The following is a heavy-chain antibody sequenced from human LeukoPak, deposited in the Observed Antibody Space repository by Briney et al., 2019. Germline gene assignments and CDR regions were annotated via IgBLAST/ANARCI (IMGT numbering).Heavy chain of an antibody. CDR2: IYYSGST. V-gene: IGHV4-59*08. Sequence: SETLSLTCTVSGGSISSYYWSWIRQPPGKGLEWIGYIYYSGSTNCNPSLKSRVTISVDTSKNQFSLKLSSVTAADTAVYYCARMLNGYFDYWGQGTLVTVSS. D-gene: IGHD3-10*02. CDR3: ARMLNGYFDY. CDR1: GGSISSYY. J-gene: IGHJ4*02.